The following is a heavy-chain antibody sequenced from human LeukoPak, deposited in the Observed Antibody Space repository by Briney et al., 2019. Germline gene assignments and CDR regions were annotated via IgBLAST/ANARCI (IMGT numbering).Heavy chain of an antibody. CDR2: ISGSGGST. V-gene: IGHV3-23*01. Sequence: SGGSLRLSCAASGFTFSSYAMSWVRQAPGKGLEWVSAISGSGGSTYYADSVKGQFTISRDNSKNTLYLQMNSLRAEDTAVYYCAKASYYDFWSGSSSYYFDYWGQGTPVTVSS. J-gene: IGHJ4*02. CDR3: AKASYYDFWSGSSSYYFDY. D-gene: IGHD3-3*01. CDR1: GFTFSSYA.